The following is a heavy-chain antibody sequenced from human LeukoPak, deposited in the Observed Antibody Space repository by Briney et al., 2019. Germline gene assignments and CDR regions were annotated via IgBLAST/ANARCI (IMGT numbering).Heavy chain of an antibody. D-gene: IGHD1-26*01. CDR3: ARDQSTAGPTTADY. J-gene: IGHJ4*02. V-gene: IGHV3-43*02. Sequence: PGGSLRLSCAASGFTFDDYAMHWVRQAPGKGLEWVSLISGDGGSTYYADSVKGRFTISRDNAKNTLYLQMNSLRAEETAIYYCARDQSTAGPTTADYWGQGTLVTVSS. CDR1: GFTFDDYA. CDR2: ISGDGGST.